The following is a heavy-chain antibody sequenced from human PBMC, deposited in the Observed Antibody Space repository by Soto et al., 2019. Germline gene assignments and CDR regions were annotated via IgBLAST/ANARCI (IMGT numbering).Heavy chain of an antibody. CDR1: GFTFSSYS. CDR2: ISSTSNTI. Sequence: EVQLVESGGGLGQPGGSLRLSCAASGFTFSSYSMSWVRQAPGKGLEWVSYISSTSNTIYYADSVKGRFTISRDTAKTSLYLHMNSLSAEDTAVYYCARDRGCSGGICYRDLGYWGQGTLVTVSS. V-gene: IGHV3-48*01. D-gene: IGHD2-15*01. CDR3: ARDRGCSGGICYRDLGY. J-gene: IGHJ4*02.